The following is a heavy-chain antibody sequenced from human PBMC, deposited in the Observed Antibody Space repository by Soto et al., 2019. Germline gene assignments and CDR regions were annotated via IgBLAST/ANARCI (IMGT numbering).Heavy chain of an antibody. D-gene: IGHD5-18*01. Sequence: GGSLRLSCAASGFTFSSYAMHWVRQAPGKGLEWVAVISYDGSNKYYADSVKGRFTISRDNSKNTLYLQMNSLRAEDTAVYYCARGETWIQLWPLDYWGQGTLVTVSS. CDR3: ARGETWIQLWPLDY. CDR2: ISYDGSNK. CDR1: GFTFSSYA. V-gene: IGHV3-30-3*01. J-gene: IGHJ4*02.